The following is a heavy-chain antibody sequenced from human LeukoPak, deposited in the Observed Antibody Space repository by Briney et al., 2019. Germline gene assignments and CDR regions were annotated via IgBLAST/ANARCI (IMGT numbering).Heavy chain of an antibody. CDR1: GGSISSGGYS. CDR3: ARVPRYCSSTSCYPDY. D-gene: IGHD2-2*01. J-gene: IGHJ4*02. CDR2: IYHSGST. V-gene: IGHV4-30-2*01. Sequence: SQTLSLTCAVSGGSISSGGYSWSWIRQPPGKGLEWIGYIYHSGSTYYNPSLKSRVTISVDRSKNQFSLKLSSVTAADTAVYYCARVPRYCSSTSCYPDYWGQGTLVTVSS.